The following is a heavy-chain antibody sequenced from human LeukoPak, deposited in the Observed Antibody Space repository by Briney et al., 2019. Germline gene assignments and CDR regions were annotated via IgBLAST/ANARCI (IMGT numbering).Heavy chain of an antibody. Sequence: SETLSLTRAVYGGSFSGYYWSWIRQPPGKGLEWIGEINHSGSTNYNPSLKSRVTISVDTSKNQFSLKLSSVTAADTAVYYCARGGLTGTTEDYYYMDVWGKGTTVTVSS. CDR2: INHSGST. CDR1: GGSFSGYY. D-gene: IGHD1-7*01. CDR3: ARGGLTGTTEDYYYMDV. V-gene: IGHV4-34*01. J-gene: IGHJ6*03.